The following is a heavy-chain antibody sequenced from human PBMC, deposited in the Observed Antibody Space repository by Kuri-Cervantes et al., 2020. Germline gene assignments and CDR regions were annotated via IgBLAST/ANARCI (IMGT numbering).Heavy chain of an antibody. V-gene: IGHV1-8*01. D-gene: IGHD1-26*01. CDR2: MNPNSGNT. J-gene: IGHJ4*02. Sequence: ASVKVSCKASGYTFTSYYINWVRQATGQGLEWMGWMNPNSGNTGYAQKFQGRVTITADESTSTAYMELSSLRSEDTAVYYCARDYGGSYGGWGQGTLVTVSS. CDR3: ARDYGGSYGG. CDR1: GYTFTSYY.